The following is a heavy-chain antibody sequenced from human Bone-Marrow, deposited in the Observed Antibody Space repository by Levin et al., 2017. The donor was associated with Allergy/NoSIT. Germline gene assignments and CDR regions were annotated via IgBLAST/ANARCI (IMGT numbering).Heavy chain of an antibody. J-gene: IGHJ4*02. CDR2: ISPTGGAP. D-gene: IGHD3-10*01. V-gene: IGHV3-74*01. CDR3: VRAHYYYGSEYSFDS. Sequence: GESLKISCGASGFTFTSSWMHWVRQAPGQGLVWVARISPTGGAPSYAASVKGRFTISRDNAQNTLYLQMTSLRADDTAVYYCVRAHYYYGSEYSFDSWGQGTPVTVSS. CDR1: GFTFTSSW.